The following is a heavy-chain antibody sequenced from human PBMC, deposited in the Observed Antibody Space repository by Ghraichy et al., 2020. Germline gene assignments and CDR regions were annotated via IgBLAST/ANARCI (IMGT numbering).Heavy chain of an antibody. D-gene: IGHD3-22*01. V-gene: IGHV3-11*06. CDR1: GFTFSDYY. CDR2: ISSSNTYT. CDR3: ARSGMHYYDSSGLGY. J-gene: IGHJ4*02. Sequence: GESLNISCAASGFTFSDYYMTWIRQAPGKGLEWISYISSSNTYTNYADSVKGRFTISRDNSKNSLYLQMNSLRAEDTAVYYCARSGMHYYDSSGLGYWGQGTLVTVSS.